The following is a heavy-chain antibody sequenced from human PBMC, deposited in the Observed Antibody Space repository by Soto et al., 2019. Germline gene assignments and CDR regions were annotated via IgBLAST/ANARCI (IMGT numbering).Heavy chain of an antibody. CDR3: ARLRIATNNYKWSDH. D-gene: IGHD2-21*01. CDR2: IYVTGAV. CDR1: GSALNSGNYY. J-gene: IGHJ5*02. Sequence: PXETLSLTCSVSGSALNSGNYYWSWIRQVPGKGLEWIGHIYVTGAVDYNPSLRDRITISQDTSERQFSLNLRLVTAADTAVYYCARLRIATNNYKWSDHWGQGPLVTVSS. V-gene: IGHV4-31*03.